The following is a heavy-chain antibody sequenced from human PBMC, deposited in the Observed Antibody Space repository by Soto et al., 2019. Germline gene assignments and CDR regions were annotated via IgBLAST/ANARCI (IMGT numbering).Heavy chain of an antibody. V-gene: IGHV4-38-2*01. J-gene: IGHJ6*02. Sequence: PSETLSLTCAVSGSSIASGYCWAWIRQSPGKGLEWIGSIYHAGSVQYNPSLNGRVTLSMDTSKNHFSLKLTSVTAADTAVDYCASALDYYGMDVWGQGTTVTVSS. CDR3: ASALDYYGMDV. CDR1: GSSIASGYC. CDR2: IYHAGSV.